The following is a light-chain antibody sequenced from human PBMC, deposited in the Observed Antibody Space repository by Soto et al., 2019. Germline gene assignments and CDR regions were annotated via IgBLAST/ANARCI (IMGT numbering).Light chain of an antibody. CDR1: SSDNY. V-gene: IGLV2-14*01. J-gene: IGLJ2*01. CDR2: AVT. CDR3: SSYTSSTIVV. Sequence: QSALTQPASVSGSPGQSITISCSGISSDNYDSWYQQHPGTAPKLIIYAVTSRPSGVSNRFSGSKSGNTASLTISGLQAEDEADYYCSSYTSSTIVVFGGGTKLTVL.